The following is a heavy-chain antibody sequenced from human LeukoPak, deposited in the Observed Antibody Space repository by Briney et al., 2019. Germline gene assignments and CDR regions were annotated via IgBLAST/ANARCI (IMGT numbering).Heavy chain of an antibody. CDR2: IVGSGVTT. D-gene: IGHD5-18*01. J-gene: IGHJ4*02. V-gene: IGHV3-23*01. Sequence: GGSLRLSCAASGFTFSSYGMSWVRQAPGKGLEWVSGIVGSGVTTYYADSVKGRFTISRDNSKNTLYLHMNSLRAEDTAIYYCARDESWIQFNYWGQGTLVTVSS. CDR3: ARDESWIQFNY. CDR1: GFTFSSYG.